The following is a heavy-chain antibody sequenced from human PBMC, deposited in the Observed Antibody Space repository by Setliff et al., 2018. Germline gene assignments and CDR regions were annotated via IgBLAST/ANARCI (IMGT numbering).Heavy chain of an antibody. CDR2: ISAGGGST. D-gene: IGHD6-13*01. V-gene: IGHV3-23*01. J-gene: IGHJ3*02. CDR3: AREMEAAGQRAFDI. Sequence: PGGSLRLSCAASGFTFSSYAMSWVRQAPGKGLEWVSAISAGGGSTYSADSVKGRFTMSRDNANNALYLQMNSLTAEDTAVYYCAREMEAAGQRAFDIWGQGTMVTVSS. CDR1: GFTFSSYA.